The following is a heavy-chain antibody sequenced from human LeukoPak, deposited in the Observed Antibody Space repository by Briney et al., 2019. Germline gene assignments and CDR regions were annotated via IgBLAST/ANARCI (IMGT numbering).Heavy chain of an antibody. Sequence: PGGSLRLSCAASGFTFDDYGMSWVRQAPGKGLEWVSAISGSGGSTYYADSVKGRFTISRDNSKNTLYLQMNSLRAEDTAVYYCAADSSGWVSSGYWGQGTLVTVSS. CDR3: AADSSGWVSSGY. CDR2: ISGSGGST. CDR1: GFTFDDYG. J-gene: IGHJ4*02. D-gene: IGHD3-22*01. V-gene: IGHV3-23*01.